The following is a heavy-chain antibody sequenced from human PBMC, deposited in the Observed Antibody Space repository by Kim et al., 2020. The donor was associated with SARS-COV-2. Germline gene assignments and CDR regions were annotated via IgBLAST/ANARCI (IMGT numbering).Heavy chain of an antibody. CDR1: GFTFTGHA. Sequence: GGSLRLSCTTSGFTFTGHAMSWVRQAPGKGLEWVSSINGSKGTIDYVDSVKGRFSISRDDSRNSLYLHMSALRPDDTAMYYCMKGVWAWIGDDWGQGTLVIVSS. J-gene: IGHJ4*02. CDR2: INGSKGTI. CDR3: MKGVWAWIGDD. D-gene: IGHD3-10*01. V-gene: IGHV3-23*01.